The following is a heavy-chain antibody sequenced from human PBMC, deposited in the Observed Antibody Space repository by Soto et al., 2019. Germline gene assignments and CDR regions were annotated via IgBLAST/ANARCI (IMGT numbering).Heavy chain of an antibody. CDR3: ARDRCSSTSCSDYYYYGMDV. J-gene: IGHJ6*02. CDR1: GYTFTGYY. V-gene: IGHV1-2*04. CDR2: INPNSGGT. D-gene: IGHD2-2*01. Sequence: GASVKVSCKASGYTFTGYYMHWVRQAPGQGLEWMGWINPNSGGTNYAQKFQGWVTMTRDTSISTAYMELSRLRSDDTAVYYCARDRCSSTSCSDYYYYGMDVWGQGTTVTVS.